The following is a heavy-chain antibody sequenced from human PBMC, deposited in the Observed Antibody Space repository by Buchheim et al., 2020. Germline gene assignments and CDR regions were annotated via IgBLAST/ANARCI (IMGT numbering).Heavy chain of an antibody. D-gene: IGHD3-3*02. Sequence: DVQLLQSGGGLVQPGGSLRLSCAASGFSFSTNAMSWVRQAPGRGLEWVSGIGGDGRSHYADSVQGRFTISRDRSKDTLYLQMNGLRVEDTATYYCAKDLHFWSGMDYWGQGAL. V-gene: IGHV3-23*01. CDR3: AKDLHFWSGMDY. J-gene: IGHJ4*02. CDR2: IGGDGRS. CDR1: GFSFSTNA.